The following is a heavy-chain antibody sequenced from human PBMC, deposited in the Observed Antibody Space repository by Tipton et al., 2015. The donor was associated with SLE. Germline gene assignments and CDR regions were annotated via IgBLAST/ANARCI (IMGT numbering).Heavy chain of an antibody. Sequence: SLRLSCAASGFTFSNYGIQWVRQAPGKGLEWVSLIRYHGGHIQYVDSVKGRFTISRDISRNTLSLEMNNLRAEDTAIYYCAREGLYHYDSGSSFGEPHWGQGALVTVSS. CDR3: AREGLYHYDSGSSFGEPH. D-gene: IGHD3-10*01. J-gene: IGHJ4*02. V-gene: IGHV3-33*08. CDR1: GFTFSNYG. CDR2: IRYHGGHI.